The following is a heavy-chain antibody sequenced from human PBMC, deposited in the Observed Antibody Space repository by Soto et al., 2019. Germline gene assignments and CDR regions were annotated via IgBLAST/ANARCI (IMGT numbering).Heavy chain of an antibody. V-gene: IGHV5-51*01. CDR3: ARLVSPLDCSSTSCYYNWFDP. CDR2: IYPGDSDT. D-gene: IGHD2-2*01. CDR1: GYSFTSYW. Sequence: GGSLKISCKGSGYSFTSYWIGWVRQMPGKGLEWMGIIYPGDSDTRYSPSFQGQVTISADKSISTAYLQWSSLKASDTAMYYCARLVSPLDCSSTSCYYNWFDPWGQGTLVTVSS. J-gene: IGHJ5*02.